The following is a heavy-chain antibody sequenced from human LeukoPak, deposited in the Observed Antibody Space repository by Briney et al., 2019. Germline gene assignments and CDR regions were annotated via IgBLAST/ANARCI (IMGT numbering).Heavy chain of an antibody. CDR1: GGSISSYY. CDR2: IYYSGST. J-gene: IGHJ4*02. D-gene: IGHD6-13*01. V-gene: IGHV4-59*01. CDR3: ARDAGSWAFDY. Sequence: SETLSPTCTVSGGSISSYYWSWIRQPPGKGLEWIGYIYYSGSTNYNPSLKSRVTISVDTSKNQFSLKLSSVTAADTAVYYCARDAGSWAFDYWGQGTLITVSS.